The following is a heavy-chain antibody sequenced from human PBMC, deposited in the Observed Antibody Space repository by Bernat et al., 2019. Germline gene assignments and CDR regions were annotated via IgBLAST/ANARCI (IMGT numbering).Heavy chain of an antibody. CDR1: GGSISSSSYY. CDR3: ARQGGQWLVRWANVRGIIHH. CDR2: IYYGGST. V-gene: IGHV4-39*01. D-gene: IGHD6-19*01. J-gene: IGHJ1*01. Sequence: QLQLQESGPGLVKPSETLSLTCTVSGGSISSSSYYWGWIRQPPGKGLEWIGSIYYGGSTYYNPSLKSRVTISVDTSKNQFSLKLSSVTAADTAVYYCARQGGQWLVRWANVRGIIHHWGQGTLVTVSS.